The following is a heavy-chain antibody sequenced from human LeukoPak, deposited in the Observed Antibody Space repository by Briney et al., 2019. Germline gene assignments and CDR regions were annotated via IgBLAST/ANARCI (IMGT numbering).Heavy chain of an antibody. CDR1: GFTFSSYA. CDR2: ISGSGGST. J-gene: IGHJ4*02. Sequence: GGSLRLSCAASGFTFSSYAMSWVRQAPGKGLEWVSAISGSGGSTYYADSVKGRFTISRDNSKNTLYLQMNSLRAEDTAVYYCAKSQPAIAAAGTGFDYWGQGTLVTVSS. CDR3: AKSQPAIAAAGTGFDY. D-gene: IGHD6-13*01. V-gene: IGHV3-23*01.